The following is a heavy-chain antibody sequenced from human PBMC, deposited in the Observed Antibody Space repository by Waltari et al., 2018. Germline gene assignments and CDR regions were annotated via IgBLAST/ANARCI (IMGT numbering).Heavy chain of an antibody. CDR1: GFTFSSYA. CDR3: AKDPHSSGWYIGDY. J-gene: IGHJ4*02. V-gene: IGHV3-23*01. Sequence: EVQLLESGGGLVQPGGSLRLSCAASGFTFSSYAMSWVRQAPGKGLEWVSAISGGGGSTYSPDSVKGRFTISRDNSKTTLYLQMNSLRAEDTAVYYCAKDPHSSGWYIGDYWGQGTLVTVSS. D-gene: IGHD6-19*01. CDR2: ISGGGGST.